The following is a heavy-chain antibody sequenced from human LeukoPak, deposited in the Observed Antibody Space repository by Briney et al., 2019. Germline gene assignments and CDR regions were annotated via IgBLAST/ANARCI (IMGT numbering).Heavy chain of an antibody. V-gene: IGHV3-21*01. J-gene: IGHJ6*03. Sequence: GGSLRLSCAASGFTFSTYTINWVRQAPGKGLEWVSSISSSSSYIYYADSVKGRFTISRDNAKNSLYLQMNSLRAEDTAVYYXXXXXXXXSSTSCYPGYYYYYMDVWGKGTTVTIS. CDR3: XXXXXXXSSTSCYPGYYYYYMDV. D-gene: IGHD2-2*01. CDR2: ISSSSSYI. CDR1: GFTFSTYT.